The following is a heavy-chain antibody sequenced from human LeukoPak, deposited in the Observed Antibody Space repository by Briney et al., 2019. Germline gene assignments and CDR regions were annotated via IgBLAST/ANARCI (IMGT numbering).Heavy chain of an antibody. CDR1: GGSFSGYY. CDR2: INHSGST. D-gene: IGHD3-22*01. V-gene: IGHV4-34*01. J-gene: IGHJ3*02. CDR3: ARQVPYYYDSSGYWGAFDI. Sequence: SETLSLTCAVYGGSFSGYYWSWIRQPPGKGLEWIGEINHSGSTYYNPSLKSRVTISVDTSKNQFSLKLSSVTAADTAVYYCARQVPYYYDSSGYWGAFDIWGQGTMVTVSS.